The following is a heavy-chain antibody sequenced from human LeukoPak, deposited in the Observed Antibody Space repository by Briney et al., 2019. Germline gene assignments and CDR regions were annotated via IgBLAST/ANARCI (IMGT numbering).Heavy chain of an antibody. CDR1: GFTFSSYG. Sequence: GGSLRLSCAASGFTFSSYGMRWVRQAPGKGLEWVAVISYDGSNKYYADSVKGRFTISRDNSKNTLYLQMNSLRAEDTAVYYCAKDGDFWSGYTYFDYWGQGTLVTVSS. V-gene: IGHV3-30*18. CDR2: ISYDGSNK. J-gene: IGHJ4*02. CDR3: AKDGDFWSGYTYFDY. D-gene: IGHD3-3*01.